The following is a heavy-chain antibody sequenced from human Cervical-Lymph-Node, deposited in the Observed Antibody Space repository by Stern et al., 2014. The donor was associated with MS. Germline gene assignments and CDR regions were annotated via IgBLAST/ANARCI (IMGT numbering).Heavy chain of an antibody. D-gene: IGHD3-16*01. Sequence: QLVQSGAEVKKPGESLKISCQGFGYNFDTYWIGWVRQMPGKGLEWMGIIYPGDSDTRYSPSFQGQVNIPADKSMNTPSLQWSSLKASDTAVYYCAREGARSLDVWGQGTTVTVFS. CDR2: IYPGDSDT. V-gene: IGHV5-51*01. CDR1: GYNFDTYW. J-gene: IGHJ6*02. CDR3: AREGARSLDV.